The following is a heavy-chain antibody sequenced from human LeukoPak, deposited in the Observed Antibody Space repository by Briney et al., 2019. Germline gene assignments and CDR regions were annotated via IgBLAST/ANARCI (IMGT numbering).Heavy chain of an antibody. CDR3: ARDLGSGSYYVTDY. V-gene: IGHV1-2*02. CDR1: GYTFTGYY. D-gene: IGHD1-26*01. CDR2: INPNSGGT. J-gene: IGHJ4*02. Sequence: ASVTVSCKASGYTFTGYYMHWVRQAPGQGLEWMGWINPNSGGTNYAQKFQGRVTMTRDTPISTGYMELSRLRSDDTAVYYCARDLGSGSYYVTDYWGQGTLVTVSS.